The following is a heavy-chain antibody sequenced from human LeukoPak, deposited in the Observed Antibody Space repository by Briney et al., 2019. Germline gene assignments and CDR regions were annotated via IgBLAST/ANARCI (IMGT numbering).Heavy chain of an antibody. CDR2: IYSGGST. Sequence: GGSLRLSCAASGFTVSSNYMSWVRQAPGKGLEWVSVIYSGGSTYYADSVKGRFTNSRDNSKNSLYLQMNSLRAEDTAVYYCARSQWLPDDAFDIWGQGTMVTVSS. V-gene: IGHV3-53*01. CDR3: ARSQWLPDDAFDI. D-gene: IGHD3-22*01. J-gene: IGHJ3*02. CDR1: GFTVSSNY.